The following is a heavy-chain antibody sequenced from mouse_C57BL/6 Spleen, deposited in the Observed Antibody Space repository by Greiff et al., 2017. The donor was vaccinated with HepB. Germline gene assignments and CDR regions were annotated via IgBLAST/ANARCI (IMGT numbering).Heavy chain of an antibody. CDR2: IWSGGST. Sequence: VMLVESGPGLVQPSQSLSITCTVSGFSLTSYGVHWVRQSPGKGLEWLGVIWSGGSTDYNAAFISRLSISKDNSKSQVFFKMNSLQADDTAIYYCASNSEDYYAMDYWGQGTSVTVSS. V-gene: IGHV2-2*01. CDR3: ASNSEDYYAMDY. CDR1: GFSLTSYG. D-gene: IGHD6-1*01. J-gene: IGHJ4*01.